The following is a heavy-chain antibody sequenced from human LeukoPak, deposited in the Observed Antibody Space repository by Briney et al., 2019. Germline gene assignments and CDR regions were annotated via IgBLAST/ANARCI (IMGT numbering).Heavy chain of an antibody. CDR3: ARDRGIAAAGTNWFDP. CDR1: GFTFSSYA. J-gene: IGHJ5*02. V-gene: IGHV3-30*04. D-gene: IGHD6-13*01. Sequence: PGGSVTLSCAASGFTFSSYAMHWVRQAPGKGLEWVAVISYDGSNKYYADSVKGRFTITRDNSKNTLYLQMNSLRAEDTAVYYCARDRGIAAAGTNWFDPWGQGTLVTVSS. CDR2: ISYDGSNK.